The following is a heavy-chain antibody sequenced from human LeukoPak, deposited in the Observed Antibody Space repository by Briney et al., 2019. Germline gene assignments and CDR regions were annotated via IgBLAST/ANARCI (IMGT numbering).Heavy chain of an antibody. V-gene: IGHV4-4*07. CDR3: ARDEGSGWYAY. CDR2: IHTSGST. D-gene: IGHD6-19*01. J-gene: IGHJ4*02. CDR1: GGSISSYY. Sequence: PSQTLSLTCTVSGGSISSYYWSWIRQPAGKGLEWIGRIHTSGSTDYNPSLKSRVTMSGDTSKNLFSLRLTSVTAGDTAIYYCARDEGSGWYAYWGQGTLVTVSS.